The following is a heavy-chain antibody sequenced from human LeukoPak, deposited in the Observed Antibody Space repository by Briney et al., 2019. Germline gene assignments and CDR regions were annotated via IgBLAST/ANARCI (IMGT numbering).Heavy chain of an antibody. CDR3: ARGYCTNGVCYPYFDY. CDR1: GYTFTTFA. CDR2: ITTYSGNT. Sequence: ASVKVSCKASGYTFTTFAINWVRQAPGQGLEWMGWITTYSGNTNYAQRLRGRVTMTTDTSTNTAYMELRNLRSDDTAVYYCARGYCTNGVCYPYFDYWGQGTLVTVSS. D-gene: IGHD2-8*01. V-gene: IGHV1-18*01. J-gene: IGHJ4*02.